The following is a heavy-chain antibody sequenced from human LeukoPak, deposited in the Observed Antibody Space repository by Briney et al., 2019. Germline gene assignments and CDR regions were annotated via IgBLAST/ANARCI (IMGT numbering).Heavy chain of an antibody. Sequence: PSETLSLTCTVSGDSVTNPLSYWSWIRQSAGKGLEWIGRIYLTDNTNYNSSLAGRVTMSVDTSTNQFSLKLYSVTAADTAIYYCASEFDVGSYYLAFGYWGQGTLVAVSS. V-gene: IGHV4-61*02. J-gene: IGHJ4*02. CDR2: IYLTDNT. CDR1: GDSVTNPLSY. D-gene: IGHD1-26*01. CDR3: ASEFDVGSYYLAFGY.